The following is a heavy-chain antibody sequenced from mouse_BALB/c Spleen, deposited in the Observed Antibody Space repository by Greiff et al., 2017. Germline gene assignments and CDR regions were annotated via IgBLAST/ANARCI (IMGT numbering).Heavy chain of an antibody. CDR3: ARWYSGYAMDY. Sequence: EVQLQESGPGLVKPSQSLSLTCTVTGYSITSDYAWNWIRQFPGNKLEWMGYISYSGSTSYNPSLKSRISITRDTSKNQFFLQLNSVTTEDTATYYCARWYSGYAMDYWGQGTSVTVSS. CDR2: ISYSGST. J-gene: IGHJ4*01. CDR1: GYSITSDYA. V-gene: IGHV3-2*02. D-gene: IGHD3-1*01.